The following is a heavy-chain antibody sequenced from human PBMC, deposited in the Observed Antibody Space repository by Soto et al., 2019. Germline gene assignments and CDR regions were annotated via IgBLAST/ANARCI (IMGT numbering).Heavy chain of an antibody. D-gene: IGHD2-8*01. J-gene: IGHJ4*02. Sequence: QVQLVESGGGVVQPGRSLRLSCAASGFTFSSYGMHWVRQAPGKGLEWVAVISYDGSNKYYADSVKGRFTISRDNSKNTLYLQMNSLRAEDTAVYYCAKDRARKVWCLPDWGQGTLVTASS. CDR1: GFTFSSYG. V-gene: IGHV3-30*18. CDR2: ISYDGSNK. CDR3: AKDRARKVWCLPD.